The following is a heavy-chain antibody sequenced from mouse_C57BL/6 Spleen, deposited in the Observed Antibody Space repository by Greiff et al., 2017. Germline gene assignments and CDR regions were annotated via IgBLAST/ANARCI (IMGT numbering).Heavy chain of an antibody. D-gene: IGHD2-5*01. CDR2: IYPGSGNT. CDR1: GYTFTDYY. CDR3: SNYDYLDY. J-gene: IGHJ2*01. V-gene: IGHV1-76*01. Sequence: VMLVESGAELVRPGASVKLSCKASGYTFTDYYINWVKQRPGQGLEWIARIYPGSGNTYYNEKFKGKATLTAEKSSSTAYMHLSSLTSEDSASKVTSNYDYLDYWGQGTTLTVSS.